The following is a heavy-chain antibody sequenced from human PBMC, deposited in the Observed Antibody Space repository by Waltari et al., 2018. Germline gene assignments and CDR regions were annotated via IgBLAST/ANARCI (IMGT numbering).Heavy chain of an antibody. Sequence: LQLQESGPRLVRPSETPSLICRFPGVSLTSNSHYWAWIRQAPGQGLEWIGTVSYSGTTYISPSLKSRVSVSRDTSKNQVSLILGSVTAADMAVYYCATYIGASVGTAAFDVWGQGTMVTVSS. V-gene: IGHV4-39*05. J-gene: IGHJ3*01. CDR3: ATYIGASVGTAAFDV. D-gene: IGHD5-12*01. CDR2: VSYSGTT. CDR1: GVSLTSNSHY.